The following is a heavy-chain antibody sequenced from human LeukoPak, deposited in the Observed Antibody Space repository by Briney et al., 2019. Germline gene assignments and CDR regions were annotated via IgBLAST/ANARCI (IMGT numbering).Heavy chain of an antibody. Sequence: SETLSLTCAVYGGSFSGYYWSWIRQPPGKGLEWIGEINHSGSTNYNPSLKSRVTTSVDTSKSQFSLKLSSVTAADTAVYYCARAPSITGNTSPAAGAFDIWGQGTMDTVSP. J-gene: IGHJ3*02. CDR1: GGSFSGYY. CDR2: INHSGST. CDR3: ARAPSITGNTSPAAGAFDI. D-gene: IGHD1-7*01. V-gene: IGHV4-34*01.